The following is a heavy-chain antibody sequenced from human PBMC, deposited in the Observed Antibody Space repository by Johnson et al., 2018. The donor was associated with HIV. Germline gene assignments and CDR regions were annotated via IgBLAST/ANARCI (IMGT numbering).Heavy chain of an antibody. D-gene: IGHD3-22*01. CDR3: ANGGISMIVVVPWAFDI. J-gene: IGHJ3*02. CDR2: IKSKTDGGTT. CDR1: GFTFSNAW. V-gene: IGHV3-15*01. Sequence: VQLVESGGGLVKPGGSLRLSCAASGFTFSNAWMSWVRQAPGKGLEWVGRIKSKTDGGTTDYAAPVKGRFTISRDNSKNTLYLQMNSLRAEDTAVYYCANGGISMIVVVPWAFDIWGQGTMVTVSS.